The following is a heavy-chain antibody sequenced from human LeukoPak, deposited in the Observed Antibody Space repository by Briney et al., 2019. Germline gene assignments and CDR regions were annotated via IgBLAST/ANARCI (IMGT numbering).Heavy chain of an antibody. V-gene: IGHV3-15*01. CDR3: TTVRIIAAAGGVSYYYYYMDV. D-gene: IGHD6-13*01. CDR2: IKSKTDGGTT. Sequence: GSLRLSCAASGFTFSNAWMSWVRQAPGKGLEWVGRIKSKTDGGTTDYAAPVKGRFTISRDDSKNTLYLQMNSLKTEDTAVYYCTTVRIIAAAGGVSYYYYYMDVWGKGTTVTVSS. CDR1: GFTFSNAW. J-gene: IGHJ6*03.